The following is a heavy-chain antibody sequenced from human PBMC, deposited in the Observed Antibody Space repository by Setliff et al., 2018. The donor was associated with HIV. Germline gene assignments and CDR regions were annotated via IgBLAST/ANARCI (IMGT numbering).Heavy chain of an antibody. J-gene: IGHJ6*03. CDR3: AKDSSSGYYYYYLDV. CDR1: GLTFSNCG. Sequence: GSLRLSCATSGLTFSNCGMHWVRQAPGKGLEWVASIRSDGSNKYYADSVTGRFTISRDDSKNTLYLQMNSLRAEDTAVYYCAKDSSSGYYYYYLDVWGKGTTVTVSS. D-gene: IGHD6-6*01. CDR2: IRSDGSNK. V-gene: IGHV3-30*02.